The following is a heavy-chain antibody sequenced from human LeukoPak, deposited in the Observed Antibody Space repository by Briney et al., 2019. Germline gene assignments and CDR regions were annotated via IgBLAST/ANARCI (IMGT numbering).Heavy chain of an antibody. J-gene: IGHJ4*02. CDR1: GITFSNYA. V-gene: IGHV3-23*01. Sequence: GGSLRLSCVASGITFSNYAVSWVRQAPEKGLDWVSVISGSAHKIRYADSVKGRFTISRDNSENIVYLQMNNLRVEDTAVYYCAPLGSSGYHFDYWGQGTLVTVSS. CDR3: APLGSSGYHFDY. D-gene: IGHD3-22*01. CDR2: ISGSAHKI.